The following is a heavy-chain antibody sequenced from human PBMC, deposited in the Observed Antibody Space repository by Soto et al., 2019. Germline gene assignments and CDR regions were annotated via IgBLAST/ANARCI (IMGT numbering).Heavy chain of an antibody. D-gene: IGHD6-6*01. V-gene: IGHV1-8*01. CDR3: ARTYSSSSSYFYYYIDV. J-gene: IGHJ6*03. CDR2: MNPNSGNT. CDR1: GYTFTSYD. Sequence: ASVKVSCKPSGYTFTSYDVNWVRQATGQGLEWMGWMNPNSGNTGYAQKFQGRVTMTRNTSIGTAYMELSSLRSEDTAVYYFARTYSSSSSYFYYYIDVWGKGTTVTVSS.